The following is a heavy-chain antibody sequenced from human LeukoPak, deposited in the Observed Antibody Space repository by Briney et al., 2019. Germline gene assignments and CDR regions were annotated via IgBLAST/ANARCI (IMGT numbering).Heavy chain of an antibody. D-gene: IGHD3-22*01. CDR2: ISSSGSTI. Sequence: GGSLRLSCAASGFTFSDYYMGWIRQAPGKGLEWVSYISSSGSTIYYADSVKGRFTISRDNAKNSLYLQMNSLRAEDTAVYYCARVREPAYSSGYYSLNYYYYYMDVWGKGTTVTVSS. J-gene: IGHJ6*03. CDR1: GFTFSDYY. CDR3: ARVREPAYSSGYYSLNYYYYYMDV. V-gene: IGHV3-11*01.